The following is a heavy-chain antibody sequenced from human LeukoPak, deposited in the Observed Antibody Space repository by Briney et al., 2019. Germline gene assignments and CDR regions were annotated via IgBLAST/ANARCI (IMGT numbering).Heavy chain of an antibody. Sequence: ASVKVSCKASGYTFTRYSISWVRQAPGQGLEWMGWISAYNGDTKYEQKLQGRVTMTTDSSTSTAYMELRSLRTDDTAVYYCARVPQLNPSYYYYMDVWGKGTTVTVSS. CDR3: ARVPQLNPSYYYYMDV. CDR1: GYTFTRYS. J-gene: IGHJ6*03. CDR2: ISAYNGDT. D-gene: IGHD2-2*01. V-gene: IGHV1-18*01.